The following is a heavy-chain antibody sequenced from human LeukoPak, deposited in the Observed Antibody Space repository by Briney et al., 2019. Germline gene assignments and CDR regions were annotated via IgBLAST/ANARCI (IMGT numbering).Heavy chain of an antibody. CDR1: GYTFTSYD. CDR2: MNPNSGNT. CDR3: ARASRRAAAGLGCYFDY. J-gene: IGHJ4*02. V-gene: IGHV1-8*01. Sequence: ASVKVCCKASGYTFTSYDINWVRQATGQGLEWMGWMNPNSGNTGYAQKFQGRVTMTRNTSISTAYMELSSLRSEDTAVYYCARASRRAAAGLGCYFDYWGQGTLVTASS. D-gene: IGHD6-13*01.